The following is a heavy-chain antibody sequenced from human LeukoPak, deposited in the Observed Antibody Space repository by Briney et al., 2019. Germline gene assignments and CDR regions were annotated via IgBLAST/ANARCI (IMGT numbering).Heavy chain of an antibody. CDR1: GYTFTTYA. CDR3: ARDCGSGGLHY. J-gene: IGHJ4*02. CDR2: INTGNDNT. D-gene: IGHD3-10*01. V-gene: IGHV1-3*04. Sequence: ASVKVSCKASGYTFTTYAIHWVRQAPGERLEWMGWINTGNDNTRYSQKFQDRVTITRDTSASTVYMELSSLRSEDTAVYYCARDCGSGGLHYWGQGTLVTVSS.